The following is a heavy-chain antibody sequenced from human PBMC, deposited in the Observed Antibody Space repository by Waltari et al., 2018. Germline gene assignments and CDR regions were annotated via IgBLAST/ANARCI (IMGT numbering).Heavy chain of an antibody. D-gene: IGHD3-10*02. J-gene: IGHJ4*02. CDR2: SSDSGSSP. Sequence: QVQLVESGGGLVKPGGSLRLSCAASGFTFSDSYIRWIRQAPGKGLEWLSYSSDSGSSPYYADSVKGRFTLSRDNAKNSVYLQMNSLRVEDTAVYYCARSVRSPGDWGQGTLVTVSS. V-gene: IGHV3-11*01. CDR1: GFTFSDSY. CDR3: ARSVRSPGD.